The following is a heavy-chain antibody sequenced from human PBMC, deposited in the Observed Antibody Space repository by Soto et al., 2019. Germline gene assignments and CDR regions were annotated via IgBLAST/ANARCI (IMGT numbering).Heavy chain of an antibody. D-gene: IGHD6-13*01. CDR3: ARISAALSQSFDI. CDR2: INGDGSST. Sequence: GSLRLSCVVSGFTISSYWMHWVRQAPGKGLVWVSRINGDGSSTNYADSVKGRFTISRDNAKNTLYLQMNTLRAEDTAVYYCARISAALSQSFDIWGRGTTVTVSS. V-gene: IGHV3-74*01. CDR1: GFTISSYW. J-gene: IGHJ3*02.